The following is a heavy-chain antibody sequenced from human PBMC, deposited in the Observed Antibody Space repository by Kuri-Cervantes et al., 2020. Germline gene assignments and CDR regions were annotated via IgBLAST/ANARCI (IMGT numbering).Heavy chain of an antibody. Sequence: SVKVSCKASGFTFTSSAVQWVRQARGQRLEWIGWIVVGSGNTNYAQKFQERVTITRDMSTSTACMELSSPRSEDTAVYYCAAMTTVTPNWFDPWGQGTLVTVSS. D-gene: IGHD4-17*01. J-gene: IGHJ5*02. V-gene: IGHV1-58*01. CDR1: GFTFTSSA. CDR3: AAMTTVTPNWFDP. CDR2: IVVGSGNT.